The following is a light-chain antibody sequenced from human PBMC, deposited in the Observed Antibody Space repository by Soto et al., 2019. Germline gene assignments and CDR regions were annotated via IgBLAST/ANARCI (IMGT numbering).Light chain of an antibody. V-gene: IGKV3-20*01. CDR2: GAS. CDR1: QSVSSSY. J-gene: IGKJ4*01. Sequence: EIVLTQSPGTLSLSPEERATHSCRASQSVSSSYLAWYQQKPGQAPRLLIYGASSRATGIPDRFSGSGSGTDFTLTISRLEPEDFAVYYCQQYGSSPPRLTFGGGTKVDIK. CDR3: QQYGSSPPRLT.